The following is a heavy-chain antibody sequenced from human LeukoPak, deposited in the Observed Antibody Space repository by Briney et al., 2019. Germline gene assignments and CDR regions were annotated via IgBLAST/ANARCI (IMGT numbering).Heavy chain of an antibody. D-gene: IGHD3-22*01. CDR1: GGSISSSSYY. J-gene: IGHJ5*02. V-gene: IGHV4-39*01. CDR2: IYYSGST. Sequence: SETLSLTCTVSGGSISSSSYYWGWIRQPPGKGLEWIGSIYYSGSTYYNPSLKSRVTISVDTSKNQFSLKLSSVTPADTAVYYCARHPNYRRAMIVVVIRPGWFDPWGQGTLVTVSS. CDR3: ARHPNYRRAMIVVVIRPGWFDP.